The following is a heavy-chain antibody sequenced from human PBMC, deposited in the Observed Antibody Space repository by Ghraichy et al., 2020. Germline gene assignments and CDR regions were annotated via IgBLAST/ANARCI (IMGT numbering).Heavy chain of an antibody. J-gene: IGHJ3*02. D-gene: IGHD1-26*01. Sequence: GGSLRLSCAASGFTFSNAWMSWVRQAPGKGLEWVGRIKSKTDGRTTDYAAPVKGRFTISRDDSKNTPYLQMNSLKTEDTAVYYCTTDPTLSRVGATTAAFDIWGQGTMATVS. CDR1: GFTFSNAW. CDR2: IKSKTDGRTT. V-gene: IGHV3-15*01. CDR3: TTDPTLSRVGATTAAFDI.